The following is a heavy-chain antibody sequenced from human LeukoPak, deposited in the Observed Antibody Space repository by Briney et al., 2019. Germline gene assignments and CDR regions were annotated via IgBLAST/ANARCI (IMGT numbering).Heavy chain of an antibody. CDR3: AYGDYDYYYYYMDV. D-gene: IGHD4-17*01. Sequence: PSETLSLTCSISGGSFSSYFWSWVRQPAGKGLEWIGRIYPSGNTNYNPSLKSRVTISVDTSKNQFSLKLSSVTAADTAVYYCAYGDYDYYYYYMDVWGKGTTVTVSS. V-gene: IGHV4-4*07. J-gene: IGHJ6*03. CDR1: GGSFSSYF. CDR2: IYPSGNT.